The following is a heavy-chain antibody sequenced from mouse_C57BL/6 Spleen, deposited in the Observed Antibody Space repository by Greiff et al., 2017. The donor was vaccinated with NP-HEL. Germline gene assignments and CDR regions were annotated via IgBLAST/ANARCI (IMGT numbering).Heavy chain of an antibody. CDR2: IDPSDSYT. J-gene: IGHJ3*01. CDR3: ARSAGGNWGFAC. Sequence: QVQLQQPGAELVMPGASVKLSCKASGYTFTSYWMHWVKQRPGQGLEWIGEIDPSDSYTNWNQKFKGMSTLTVDKSSSTAYMQLSSLSPEDSVVYYWARSAGGNWGFACCGPATLVTVYA. D-gene: IGHD2-1*01. V-gene: IGHV1-69*01. CDR1: GYTFTSYW.